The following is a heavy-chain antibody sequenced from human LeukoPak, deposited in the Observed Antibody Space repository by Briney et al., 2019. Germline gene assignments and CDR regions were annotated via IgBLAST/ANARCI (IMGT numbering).Heavy chain of an antibody. Sequence: PGRSLRLPCAASGFTFSSYAMHWVRQAPGKGLEWVAVISYDGSNKYYADSVKGRFTISRDNSKNTLYLQMNSLRAEDTAVYYCARELARYSNGGYWGQGTLVTVSS. V-gene: IGHV3-30-3*01. J-gene: IGHJ4*02. CDR3: ARELARYSNGGY. CDR1: GFTFSSYA. CDR2: ISYDGSNK. D-gene: IGHD6-25*01.